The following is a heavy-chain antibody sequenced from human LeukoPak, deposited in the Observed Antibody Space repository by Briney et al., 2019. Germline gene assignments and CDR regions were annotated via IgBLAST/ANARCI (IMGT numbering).Heavy chain of an antibody. Sequence: GASVKVSCKASGGTFSSYAISWVRQAPGQGLEWMGGIIPIFGTANYAQKFQGRVTITADKPTSTAYMELSSLRSEDTAVYYCASTPSYCSGGSCYSGIYWGQGTLVTVSS. J-gene: IGHJ4*02. D-gene: IGHD2-15*01. CDR3: ASTPSYCSGGSCYSGIY. CDR1: GGTFSSYA. CDR2: IIPIFGTA. V-gene: IGHV1-69*06.